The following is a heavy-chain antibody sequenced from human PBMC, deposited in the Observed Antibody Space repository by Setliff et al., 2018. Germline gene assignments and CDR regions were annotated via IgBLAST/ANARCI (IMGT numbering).Heavy chain of an antibody. CDR1: GFTFSRSW. V-gene: IGHV3-7*01. Sequence: GGSLRLSCAASGFTFSRSWMSWVRQAPGKGLEWVANIKKDGSIKYYLDSVRGRFTISRDNAENSLTLQMNSLRVEDTAVYYCSRDLQGSGDYVVDYWGQGTLVTVSS. CDR2: IKKDGSIK. J-gene: IGHJ4*02. CDR3: SRDLQGSGDYVVDY. D-gene: IGHD4-17*01.